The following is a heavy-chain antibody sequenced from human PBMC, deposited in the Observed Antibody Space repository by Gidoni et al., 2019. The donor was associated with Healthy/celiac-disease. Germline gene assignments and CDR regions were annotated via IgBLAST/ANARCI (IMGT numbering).Heavy chain of an antibody. CDR2: ISWNSGRI. D-gene: IGHD3-10*01. V-gene: IGHV3-9*01. CDR1: GFTFDDYA. Sequence: EVQLVESGGGLVQPGRSLRLSCAASGFTFDDYAMHWVRQAPGKGLEWVSGISWNSGRIGYADSVKGRFTISRDNAKNSLYLQMNSLRAEDTALYYCAKDKYYYGSGSYDYWGQGTLVTVSS. J-gene: IGHJ4*02. CDR3: AKDKYYYGSGSYDY.